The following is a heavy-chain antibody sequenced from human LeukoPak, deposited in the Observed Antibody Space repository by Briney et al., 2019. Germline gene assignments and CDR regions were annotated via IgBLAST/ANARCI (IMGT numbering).Heavy chain of an antibody. V-gene: IGHV3-30*02. CDR2: IRYDGSNK. J-gene: IGHJ3*02. D-gene: IGHD3-10*01. CDR3: AKDDYYGSGSYYTRVSFDI. Sequence: GGSLRLSCAASGFTFSSYGLHGVRQAPGKGLEWVAFIRYDGSNKYYADSVKGRFTISRDNSKNTLYLQMNSLRAEDTAVYYCAKDDYYGSGSYYTRVSFDIWGQGTMVTVSS. CDR1: GFTFSSYG.